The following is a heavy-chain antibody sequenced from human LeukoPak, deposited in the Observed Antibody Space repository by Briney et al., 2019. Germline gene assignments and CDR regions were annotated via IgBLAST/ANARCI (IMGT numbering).Heavy chain of an antibody. CDR3: ASLNYGQVWGSPHYYFDY. D-gene: IGHD3-16*01. V-gene: IGHV3-7*01. CDR1: GFTFSSHW. J-gene: IGHJ4*02. CDR2: IKQDRSDK. Sequence: GGSLRLSCAASGFTFSSHWMAWVRQAPGKGLEWVANIKQDRSDKYYLDSMKGRLTISRDNAKNSLYLQVNSLRVEDTAVYYCASLNYGQVWGSPHYYFDYWGQGILVTVSS.